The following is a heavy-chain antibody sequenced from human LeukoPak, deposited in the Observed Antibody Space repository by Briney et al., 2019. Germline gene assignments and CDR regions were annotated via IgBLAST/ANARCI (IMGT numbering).Heavy chain of an antibody. D-gene: IGHD5-18*01. CDR3: ARVPLYRNGQGYFDY. CDR2: ISGSGDTT. Sequence: PGGSLRLSCAASGFTFSSYAMSWVRQAPGKGLEWVSAISGSGDTTYYADSVKGRFTISRDNSKNTLYLQMSSLRAEDTAVYYCARVPLYRNGQGYFDYWGQGTLVTVSS. J-gene: IGHJ4*02. V-gene: IGHV3-23*01. CDR1: GFTFSSYA.